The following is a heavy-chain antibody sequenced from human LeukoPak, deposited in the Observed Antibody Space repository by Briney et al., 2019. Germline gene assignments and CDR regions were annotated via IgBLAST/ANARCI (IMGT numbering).Heavy chain of an antibody. CDR1: GYSLSSGCY. D-gene: IGHD3-10*01. J-gene: IGHJ4*02. Sequence: SETLSLTCTVSGYSLSSGCYWGWIRQLPGKGLEWIGSVDHSGGTYYNPSLRSRVSISVDTSKNQFSLKLSSVTAADTAVYSCAGFTFFRGVITFDDWGQGTLVTVSS. V-gene: IGHV4-38-2*02. CDR3: AGFTFFRGVITFDD. CDR2: VDHSGGT.